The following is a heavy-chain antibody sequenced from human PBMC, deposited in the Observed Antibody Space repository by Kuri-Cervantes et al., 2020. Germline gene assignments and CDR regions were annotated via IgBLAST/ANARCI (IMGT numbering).Heavy chain of an antibody. J-gene: IGHJ4*02. Sequence: ASVKVSCKVSGYTLTELSMHWVRQAPGKGLEWMGGFDPEDGETIYAQKFQGRVTITADESTSTAYMELNSLRAEDTAVYYCARQQWPRLQADYWGQGTLVTVSS. CDR2: FDPEDGET. V-gene: IGHV1-24*01. CDR1: GYTLTELS. D-gene: IGHD6-19*01. CDR3: ARQQWPRLQADY.